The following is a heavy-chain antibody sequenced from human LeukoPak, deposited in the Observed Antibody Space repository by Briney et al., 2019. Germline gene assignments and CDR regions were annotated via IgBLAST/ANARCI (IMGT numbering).Heavy chain of an antibody. Sequence: SETLSLTCTVSGDSISSGGSYWSWTRQHPGEGLEWIGYIYYSGTTNYNPSLKSRVTISVDTTKNKFSLKLSSVTAAEMCVYVCETAVCSGASCDAGGYYGMYVWGQGATVT. D-gene: IGHD2-15*01. CDR2: IYYSGTT. J-gene: IGHJ6*02. CDR3: ETAVCSGASCDAGGYYGMYV. CDR1: GDSISSGGSY. V-gene: IGHV4-31*03.